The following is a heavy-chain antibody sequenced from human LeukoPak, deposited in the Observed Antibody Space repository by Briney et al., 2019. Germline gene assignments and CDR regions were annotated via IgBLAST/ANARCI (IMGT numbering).Heavy chain of an antibody. Sequence: SETLSLTCTVSGGSMSSYYWSWIRQPPGKGLEWIGNIFYNGDTYYNPSLKSRLTISIDTSNNHFSLRLNSVAAAGTAMYFCARGWSTSWSSYFDFWGQGSLVTVSS. CDR1: GGSMSSYY. V-gene: IGHV4-59*08. J-gene: IGHJ4*02. D-gene: IGHD2-2*01. CDR2: IFYNGDT. CDR3: ARGWSTSWSSYFDF.